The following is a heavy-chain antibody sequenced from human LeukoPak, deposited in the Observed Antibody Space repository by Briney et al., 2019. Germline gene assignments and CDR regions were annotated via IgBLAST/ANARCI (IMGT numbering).Heavy chain of an antibody. CDR2: ISGYSGNT. CDR1: GYTFNSYG. V-gene: IGHV1-18*01. Sequence: GASVKVSCKASGYTFNSYGISWVRQAPGQGLEWMGWISGYSGNTNYAQRLQGRVTMTTDTSTSTAYMELRSLRSDDTAVYYCARDRSSGWFIYWGQGTLVTVSS. J-gene: IGHJ4*02. D-gene: IGHD6-19*01. CDR3: ARDRSSGWFIY.